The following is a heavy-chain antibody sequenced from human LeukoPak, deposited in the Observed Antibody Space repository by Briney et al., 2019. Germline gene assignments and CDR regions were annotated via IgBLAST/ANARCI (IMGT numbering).Heavy chain of an antibody. CDR1: GFKYDDHA. V-gene: IGHV3-9*01. J-gene: IGHJ4*02. D-gene: IGHD5-18*01. CDR3: AKDRTAYSYGSIDH. CDR2: ITWNSGRI. Sequence: GGSLRLSCAASGFKYDDHAMHWVRQAPGKGLEWASGITWNSGRIGYADSVKGRFTISRDNAKNSLYLQVNSLREEDTALYYCAKDRTAYSYGSIDHWGQGTLVTVSS.